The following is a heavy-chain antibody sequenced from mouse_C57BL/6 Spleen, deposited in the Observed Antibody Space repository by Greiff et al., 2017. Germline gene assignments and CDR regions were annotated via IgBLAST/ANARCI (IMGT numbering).Heavy chain of an antibody. D-gene: IGHD1-1*01. CDR3: ARPITTVVATNAMDY. J-gene: IGHJ4*01. CDR2: IYPRSGNT. Sequence: VQLQQSGAELARPGASVKLSCKASGYTFTSYGISWVKQRPGQGLEWIGEIYPRSGNTYYNEKFKGKATLTADKSSSTAYMELRSLTSEDSAVYFCARPITTVVATNAMDYWGQGTSVTVSS. V-gene: IGHV1-81*01. CDR1: GYTFTSYG.